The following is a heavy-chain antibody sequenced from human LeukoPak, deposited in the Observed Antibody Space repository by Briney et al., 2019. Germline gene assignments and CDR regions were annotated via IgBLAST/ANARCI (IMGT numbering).Heavy chain of an antibody. J-gene: IGHJ4*02. Sequence: GGSLRLSCAASGFTFSNYNMNWVRQAPGKGLEWVSSIVAGGTYTHYADSVKGRFTISRDNAKNSLNLQMTRLRAEDTAVYYCERDTRVYSDFWSGYSNWGQGTLVTVSS. V-gene: IGHV3-21*01. CDR1: GFTFSNYN. CDR3: ERDTRVYSDFWSGYSN. D-gene: IGHD3-3*01. CDR2: IVAGGTYT.